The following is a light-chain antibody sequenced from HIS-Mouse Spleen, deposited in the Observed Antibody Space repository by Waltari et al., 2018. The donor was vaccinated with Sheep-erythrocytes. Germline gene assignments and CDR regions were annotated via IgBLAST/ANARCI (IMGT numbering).Light chain of an antibody. CDR2: DFS. CDR1: SSDVGGYNY. V-gene: IGLV2-14*03. Sequence: QSALTQPASVSGSPGQSITISCTGTSSDVGGYNYVSWYQQHPGKAPKRMIYDFSNRPSGVSNRFSGLKSGNTASLTISGLQAEDEADYYCSSYTSSSTWVFGGGTKLTVL. CDR3: SSYTSSSTWV. J-gene: IGLJ3*02.